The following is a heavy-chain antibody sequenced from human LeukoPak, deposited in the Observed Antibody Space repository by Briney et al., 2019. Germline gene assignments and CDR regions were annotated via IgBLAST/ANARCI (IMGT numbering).Heavy chain of an antibody. CDR1: GGSISSYY. V-gene: IGHV4-59*01. J-gene: IGHJ4*02. D-gene: IGHD4-17*01. CDR2: IYYSGST. CDR3: ARGRYGGWYFDY. Sequence: PSETLSLTCTVSGGSISSYYWSWIRQPPGKGLEWIGYIYYSGSTNYNPSLKSRVTISVDTSKNQFSLKLSSVTAADTAVYYCARGRYGGWYFDYWGQGTLVTVSS.